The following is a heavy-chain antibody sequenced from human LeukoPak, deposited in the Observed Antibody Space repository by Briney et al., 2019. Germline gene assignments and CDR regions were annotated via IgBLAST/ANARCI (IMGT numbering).Heavy chain of an antibody. CDR2: TFYRGST. J-gene: IGHJ3*02. CDR1: GGSISSYY. CDR3: ARGGGVIGRKNFLRREIMENDTFDI. V-gene: IGHV4-59*01. D-gene: IGHD3-16*02. Sequence: SETLSLTCTVSGGSISSYYWSWIRQPRGKGLEWIGYTFYRGSTNYNPSLKSRVTISVDTSKNQFSLKLSSVTAADSAVYYCARGGGVIGRKNFLRREIMENDTFDIRGQGTMVTVSS.